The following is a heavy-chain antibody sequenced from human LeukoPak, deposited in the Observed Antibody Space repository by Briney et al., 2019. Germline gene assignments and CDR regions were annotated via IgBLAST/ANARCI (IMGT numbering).Heavy chain of an antibody. Sequence: ASVKVSCKTSGGTFNNYIISWVRQAPGQGLEWAGTIILILDIANYAQKFQGRVAITADTSTSTAYMELSDLGSEDTAVYFCAREPEGLTTESHWGQGTLVTVSS. D-gene: IGHD1-14*01. CDR1: GGTFNNYI. CDR2: IILILDIA. CDR3: AREPEGLTTESH. V-gene: IGHV1-69*04. J-gene: IGHJ4*02.